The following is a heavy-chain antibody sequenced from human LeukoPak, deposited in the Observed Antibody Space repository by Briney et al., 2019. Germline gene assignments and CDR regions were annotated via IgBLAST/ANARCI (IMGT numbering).Heavy chain of an antibody. J-gene: IGHJ4*02. CDR1: GFTFSSYA. CDR3: ARDGDYEGPDY. CDR2: ISYDGSNK. Sequence: GGSLRLSCAASGFTFSSYAMHWVRQAPGKGLEWVAVISYDGSNKYYADSVKGRFTISRDNSKNTLYLQMNSLRAEDTAVYYCARDGDYEGPDYWGQGTLVIVSS. D-gene: IGHD2-21*01. V-gene: IGHV3-30-3*01.